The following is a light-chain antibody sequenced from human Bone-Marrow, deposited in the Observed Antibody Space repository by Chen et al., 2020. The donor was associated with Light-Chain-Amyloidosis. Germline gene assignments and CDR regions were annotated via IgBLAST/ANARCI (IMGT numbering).Light chain of an antibody. CDR3: QQYGTSPFMYT. CDR2: GAS. CDR1: QSVHSSN. Sequence: DIVLAQSPGPLSLSPGERATLSCRASQSVHSSNLGWYQQKPGQAPRLLIYGASRRATGIPDRFSGSGSGTDFSLTISRLEPEDSAVYFCQQYGTSPFMYTFGQGTKLEIK. V-gene: IGKV3-20*01. J-gene: IGKJ2*01.